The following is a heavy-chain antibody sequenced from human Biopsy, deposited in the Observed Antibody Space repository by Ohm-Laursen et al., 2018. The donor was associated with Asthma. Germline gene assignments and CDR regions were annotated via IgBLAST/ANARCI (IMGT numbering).Heavy chain of an antibody. CDR3: AKVRSDWVITESFDY. J-gene: IGHJ4*02. D-gene: IGHD3-22*01. V-gene: IGHV3-9*01. Sequence: SLRLSCAASGFKFDEYTMHWVRQAPGKGLEWASGISWNSATIGYADSVEGRFTISRDNAKNSVFLHMDSLRPEDPAFYYCAKVRSDWVITESFDYWGQGVLVTVSS. CDR2: ISWNSATI. CDR1: GFKFDEYT.